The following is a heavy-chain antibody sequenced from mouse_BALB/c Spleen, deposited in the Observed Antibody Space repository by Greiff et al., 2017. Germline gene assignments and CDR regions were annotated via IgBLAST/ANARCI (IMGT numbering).Heavy chain of an antibody. Sequence: QVQLQQPGAELVKPGASVKLSCKASGYTFTSYWMHWVKQRPGQGLEWIGEIDPSDSYTNYNQKFKGKATLTVDKSSSTAYMQLSSLTSEDSAVYYCARSGGNYERVGFAYWGQGTLGTVAA. J-gene: IGHJ3*01. D-gene: IGHD2-1*01. CDR3: ARSGGNYERVGFAY. CDR1: GYTFTSYW. CDR2: IDPSDSYT. V-gene: IGHV1-69*02.